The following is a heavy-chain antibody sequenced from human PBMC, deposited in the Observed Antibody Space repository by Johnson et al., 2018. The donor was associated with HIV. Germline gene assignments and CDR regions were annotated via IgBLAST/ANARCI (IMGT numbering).Heavy chain of an antibody. J-gene: IGHJ3*02. V-gene: IGHV3-9*01. CDR1: GFTFDDYA. D-gene: IGHD1-26*01. CDR3: ARVRGGRENAFDI. Sequence: VQLVESGGGLVQPGRSLRLSCAASGFTFDDYAMHWVRQAPGKGLEWVSGISWNSGSIGYADSVKGRFTISRDNAKNTLYLQMNSPRVEDTAVYYCARVRGGRENAFDIWGQGTMVTVSS. CDR2: ISWNSGSI.